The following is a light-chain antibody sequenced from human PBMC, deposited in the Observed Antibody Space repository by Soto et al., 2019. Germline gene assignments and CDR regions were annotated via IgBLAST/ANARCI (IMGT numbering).Light chain of an antibody. Sequence: QSALTQPASVSGSPGQSIAISCTGVRTDVDGYNYVSWYQHHPGKAPKLMIYDVSNRPSGVSNRFSGSKSGNTASLTISGVQAEDEADYYCTPYTNSDPFVLGTGTKVTVL. CDR1: RTDVDGYNY. V-gene: IGLV2-14*03. CDR2: DVS. CDR3: TPYTNSDPFV. J-gene: IGLJ1*01.